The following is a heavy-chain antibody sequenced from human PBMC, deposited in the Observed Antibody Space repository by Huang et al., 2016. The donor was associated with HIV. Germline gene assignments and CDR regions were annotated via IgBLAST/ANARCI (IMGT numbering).Heavy chain of an antibody. CDR3: ARSEPSRYYFDY. Sequence: QVQLVASGGGVVQPGTSLRLSCAASGFTFSNYAMNLVRQAPGKGLEWLAVISNEGSTKYYADSGKGRFTNSRDNSRNTVYLQMNSLRAEDTAVYYCARSEPSRYYFDYWGQGTLVTVSS. J-gene: IGHJ4*02. V-gene: IGHV3-30-3*01. CDR1: GFTFSNYA. CDR2: ISNEGSTK.